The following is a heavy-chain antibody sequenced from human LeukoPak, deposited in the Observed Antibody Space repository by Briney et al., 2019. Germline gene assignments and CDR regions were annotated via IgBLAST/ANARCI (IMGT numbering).Heavy chain of an antibody. CDR2: INNSGGST. CDR3: AKDGVETYGGVSFFDY. Sequence: GGSLRLSCAAPGFTFSSYAMSWVRQAPGKGLEWVSGINNSGGSTYYTDSVKGRFTISRDNSKNTLFLQMNSLRVEDTAIYYCAKDGVETYGGVSFFDYWGQGTLVTVSP. J-gene: IGHJ4*02. V-gene: IGHV3-23*01. D-gene: IGHD4-23*01. CDR1: GFTFSSYA.